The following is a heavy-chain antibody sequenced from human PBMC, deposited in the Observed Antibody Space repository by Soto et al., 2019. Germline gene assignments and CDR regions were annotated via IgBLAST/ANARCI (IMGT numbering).Heavy chain of an antibody. D-gene: IGHD2-2*01. CDR2: IYHSGST. CDR3: ARRVGSCSGTSCNGWFDP. Sequence: SETLSLTCSVSGDSISKTTSYWGWIRQPPGKGLERIGTIYHSGSTYYNPSLMSRVTLSVDKSKNQFSLKLNSVTAADTAVYYCARRVGSCSGTSCNGWFDPWGQGTLVTVSS. V-gene: IGHV4-39*01. J-gene: IGHJ5*02. CDR1: GDSISKTTSY.